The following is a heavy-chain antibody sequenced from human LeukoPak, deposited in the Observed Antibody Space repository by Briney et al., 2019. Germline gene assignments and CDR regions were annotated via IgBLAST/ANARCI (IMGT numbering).Heavy chain of an antibody. Sequence: RGESLKISCKITGYSFTTYWIGWVRQMPGKGLEWMGIIYPDDSDTRYNPSFQGQVSISADRSISTAYLQWSSLRASDTAMYYCARLAGSSSFWYFDLWGRGTLVTVSS. CDR1: GYSFTTYW. V-gene: IGHV5-51*01. D-gene: IGHD6-6*01. CDR2: IYPDDSDT. J-gene: IGHJ2*01. CDR3: ARLAGSSSFWYFDL.